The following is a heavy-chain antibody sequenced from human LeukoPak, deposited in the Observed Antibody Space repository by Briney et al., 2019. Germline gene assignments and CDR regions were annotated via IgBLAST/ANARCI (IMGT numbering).Heavy chain of an antibody. CDR2: IWYDGSNK. J-gene: IGHJ4*02. V-gene: IGHV3-33*01. CDR1: GFTFSSYG. Sequence: PGRSLRLSCAASGFTFSSYGMHWVRQAPGKGLEWVAVIWYDGSNKYYADSVKGRFTISRDNSKNSLYLQMNSLRAEDTAVYYCARPTYYYDSSGYSFDYWGQGTWSPSPQ. CDR3: ARPTYYYDSSGYSFDY. D-gene: IGHD3-22*01.